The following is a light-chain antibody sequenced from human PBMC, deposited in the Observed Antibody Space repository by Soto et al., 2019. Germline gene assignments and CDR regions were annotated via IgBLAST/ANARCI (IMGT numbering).Light chain of an antibody. CDR2: GAS. CDR1: QSVSSN. Sequence: EIVMTQSPATLSVSPGERATLSCRASQSVSSNLAWYQQKPGQAPRLLIYGASTRATGIPARFSGSGSGTEFTLIISSLQSEDFAVYYCQQCNNLPLTFGQGTRVEIK. V-gene: IGKV3-15*01. J-gene: IGKJ1*01. CDR3: QQCNNLPLT.